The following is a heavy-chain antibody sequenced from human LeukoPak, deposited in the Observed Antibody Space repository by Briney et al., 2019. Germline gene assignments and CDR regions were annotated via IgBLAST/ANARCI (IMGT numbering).Heavy chain of an antibody. V-gene: IGHV3-30*02. CDR2: IRYDGSKK. CDR3: AKDEADYSNFFSSFDY. Sequence: GGSLRLSCVASGLTFSSYGMHWVRQAPGMGLEWLGFIRYDGSKKFYADSMKGRFTISRDNSKNTLYLQMNSLRAEDTAVYYCAKDEADYSNFFSSFDYWGRGTLVAVSS. D-gene: IGHD4-11*01. CDR1: GLTFSSYG. J-gene: IGHJ4*02.